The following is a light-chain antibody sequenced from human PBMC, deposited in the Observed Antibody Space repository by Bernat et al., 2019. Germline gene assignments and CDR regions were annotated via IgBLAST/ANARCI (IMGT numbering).Light chain of an antibody. CDR3: QSADSSGTWV. Sequence: SYELTQPPSVSVSPGQTARITCSGDALPNQYSFWYQQKPGRAPVVVIYKDTERPSGIPERVSGSSSGTTVTLTISGVQAEDGADYYCQSADSSGTWVFGGGTKLTVL. J-gene: IGLJ3*02. V-gene: IGLV3-25*03. CDR2: KDT. CDR1: ALPNQY.